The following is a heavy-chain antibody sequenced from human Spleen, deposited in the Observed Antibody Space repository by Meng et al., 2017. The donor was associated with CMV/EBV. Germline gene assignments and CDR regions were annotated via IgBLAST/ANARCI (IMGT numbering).Heavy chain of an antibody. Sequence: GESLKISCAAFGFTFSSYDMHWVRQATGKGLEWVSVIGTAGDTYYPGSVKGRFAISRDNAKSSLYLQMNSLRAEDTAVYYCARPGAYAYGMDVWGQGTTVTVSS. CDR2: IGTAGDT. CDR3: ARPGAYAYGMDV. J-gene: IGHJ6*02. D-gene: IGHD2-2*01. CDR1: GFTFSSYD. V-gene: IGHV3-13*01.